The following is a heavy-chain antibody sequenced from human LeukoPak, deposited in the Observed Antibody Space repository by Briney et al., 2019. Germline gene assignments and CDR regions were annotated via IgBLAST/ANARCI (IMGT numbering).Heavy chain of an antibody. V-gene: IGHV3-30-3*01. CDR2: ISYDGSNK. D-gene: IGHD3-9*01. Sequence: GRSLRLSCAASGFTFSSHAMHWVRQAPGTGLEWVAVISYDGSNKNYADSVKGRFTISRDNSKNTLYLQMNSLRAEDTAVYYCARDRYDILTGYPKVYGMDVWGQGTTVTVSS. CDR3: ARDRYDILTGYPKVYGMDV. CDR1: GFTFSSHA. J-gene: IGHJ6*02.